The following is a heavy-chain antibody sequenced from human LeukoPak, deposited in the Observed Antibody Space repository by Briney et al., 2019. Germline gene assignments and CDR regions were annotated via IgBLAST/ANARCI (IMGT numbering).Heavy chain of an antibody. CDR3: ARDFLTTSFYGMDV. V-gene: IGHV3-30-3*01. Sequence: GGSLRLSCAASGFTFSSYAMHWVRQAPGKGLEWVAVISYDGSNKYYADSVKGRFTISRDNSKNTLYLQMNSLRAEDTAAYYCARDFLTTSFYGMDVWGQGTTVTVSS. CDR2: ISYDGSNK. CDR1: GFTFSSYA. J-gene: IGHJ6*02. D-gene: IGHD4-11*01.